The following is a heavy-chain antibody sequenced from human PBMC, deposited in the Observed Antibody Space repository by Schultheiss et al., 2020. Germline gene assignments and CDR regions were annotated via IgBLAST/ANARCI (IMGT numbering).Heavy chain of an antibody. CDR1: GGSISSSSYY. D-gene: IGHD3-10*01. V-gene: IGHV4-39*07. Sequence: SQTLSLTCALSGGSISSSSYYWGWIRQPPGKGLEWIGSIYYSGSTYYNPSLKSRVTISVDTSKNQFSLKLSSVTAADTAVYYCARVGYYGSGSYQDYWGQGTLVTVSS. J-gene: IGHJ4*02. CDR2: IYYSGST. CDR3: ARVGYYGSGSYQDY.